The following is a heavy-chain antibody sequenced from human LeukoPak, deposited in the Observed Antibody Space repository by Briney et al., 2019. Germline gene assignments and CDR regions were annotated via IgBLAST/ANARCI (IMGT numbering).Heavy chain of an antibody. CDR3: ARRSYNSPFRY. CDR2: IDHSGST. J-gene: IGHJ4*02. D-gene: IGHD5-24*01. Sequence: PSETLSLTCAVYGGSFSGSYWSWLRQPPGQGLEWIGEIDHSGSTNYNPSLKSRAAISVDTSKTQFSLRLSSVTAADTAVYYCARRSYNSPFRYWGQGTPVTVSS. CDR1: GGSFSGSY. V-gene: IGHV4-34*01.